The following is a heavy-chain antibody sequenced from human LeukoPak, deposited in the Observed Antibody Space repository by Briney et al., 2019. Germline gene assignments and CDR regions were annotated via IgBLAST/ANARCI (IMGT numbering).Heavy chain of an antibody. CDR2: MNPNSGNT. V-gene: IGHV1-8*01. CDR3: ARDPTRRPDIVVVPATSTPYYYYYMDV. CDR1: GYTFTSYD. D-gene: IGHD2-2*01. Sequence: ASVKVSCKASGYTFTSYDINWVRQATGQGLEWMGWMNPNSGNTGYAQKFQGRVTMTRDTSISTAYMELSRLRSDDTAVYYCARDPTRRPDIVVVPATSTPYYYYYMDVWGKGTTVTVSS. J-gene: IGHJ6*03.